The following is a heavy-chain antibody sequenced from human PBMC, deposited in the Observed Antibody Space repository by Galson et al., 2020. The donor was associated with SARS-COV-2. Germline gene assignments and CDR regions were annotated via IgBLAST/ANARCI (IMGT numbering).Heavy chain of an antibody. CDR3: AAVGCSGGSCPDAFDI. Sequence: SVKVSCKASGFTFTSSAVQWVRQARGPRLEWIGWIVVGSGNTNDAQKFQERVTITRDMSTSTAYMERSSLRSEDTAVYYCAAVGCSGGSCPDAFDIWGQGTMVTVSS. J-gene: IGHJ3*02. V-gene: IGHV1-58*01. CDR1: GFTFTSSA. D-gene: IGHD2-15*01. CDR2: IVVGSGNT.